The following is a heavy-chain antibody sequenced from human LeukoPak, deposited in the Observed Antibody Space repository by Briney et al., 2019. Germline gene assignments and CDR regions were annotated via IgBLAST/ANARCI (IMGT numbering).Heavy chain of an antibody. CDR3: ARGTYSSSWSPYYYYGMDV. CDR2: IYYSGST. J-gene: IGHJ6*02. Sequence: SETLSLTCTVSGGSVSSGSYYWSWIRQPPGKGLEWIGSIYYSGSTNYNPSLKSRVTISVDTSKNQFSLKLSSVTAADTAVYYCARGTYSSSWSPYYYYGMDVWGQGTTVTVSS. V-gene: IGHV4-61*01. D-gene: IGHD6-13*01. CDR1: GGSVSSGSYY.